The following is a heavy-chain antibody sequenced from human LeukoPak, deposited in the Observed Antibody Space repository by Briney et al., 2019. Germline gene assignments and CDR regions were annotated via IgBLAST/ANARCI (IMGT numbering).Heavy chain of an antibody. CDR2: IIPIFGTA. J-gene: IGHJ5*02. V-gene: IGHV1-69*05. CDR3: AYHPQSNWFDP. Sequence: GASVKVSCKASGGTFSSYAISWVRQAPGQGLEWMGGIIPIFGTANYAQKFQGRVTITTDESTSTAYMELSSLRSEDTAVYYCAYHPQSNWFDPWGQGTLVAVSS. CDR1: GGTFSSYA.